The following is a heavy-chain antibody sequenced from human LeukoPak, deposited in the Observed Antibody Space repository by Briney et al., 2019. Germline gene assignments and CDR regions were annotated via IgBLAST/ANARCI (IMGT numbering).Heavy chain of an antibody. V-gene: IGHV1-2*02. J-gene: IGHJ4*02. CDR3: ARGRYNYYDSSGYYIFDY. CDR2: TSPNSGGT. D-gene: IGHD3-22*01. Sequence: ASVKVSCKASGYTFTGYYMHWVRQAPGQGLEWMGWTSPNSGGTNYAQKFQGRVTMTRDTSISTAYMELSRLRSDDTAVYYCARGRYNYYDSSGYYIFDYWGQGTLVTVSS. CDR1: GYTFTGYY.